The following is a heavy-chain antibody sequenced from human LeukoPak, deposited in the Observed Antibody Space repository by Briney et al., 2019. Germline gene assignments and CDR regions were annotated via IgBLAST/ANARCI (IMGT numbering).Heavy chain of an antibody. CDR3: AKGGYCSSTSCYVGWFDP. CDR1: GFTFSSYV. CDR2: ISGGGGST. Sequence: GGSLRLSCAASGFTFSSYVMNWVRQASGKGLEWVSVISGGGGSTYYADSVKGRFTISRDNSKNTLFLQMNSLRAEDTAVYYCAKGGYCSSTSCYVGWFDPWGQGTLVTVSS. V-gene: IGHV3-23*01. J-gene: IGHJ5*02. D-gene: IGHD2-2*01.